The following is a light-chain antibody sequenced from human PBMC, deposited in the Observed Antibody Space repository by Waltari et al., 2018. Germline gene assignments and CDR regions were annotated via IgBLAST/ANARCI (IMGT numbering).Light chain of an antibody. Sequence: DIQMTQSPSSLSASVGDSVTITCRASQSVRTYLHWYQHQPGRAPRLVIYEASTLQRGVPSRFTGGGSGTLFTLTIRGLQPEDFATYYCQHSYGTPPTFGGGTRVEI. V-gene: IGKV1-39*01. CDR2: EAS. J-gene: IGKJ4*01. CDR1: QSVRTY. CDR3: QHSYGTPPT.